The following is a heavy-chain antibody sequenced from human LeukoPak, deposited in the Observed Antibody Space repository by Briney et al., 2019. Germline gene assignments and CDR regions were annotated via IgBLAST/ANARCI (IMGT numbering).Heavy chain of an antibody. Sequence: SETLSLTCTVSGGSISSYYWSWIRQPPGKGLEWIGYIYYSGSTNYNPSLKSRVTISVDTSKNQVSLKLSSVTAADTAVYYCARSDYGDAFDIWGQGTMVTVSS. CDR3: ARSDYGDAFDI. CDR2: IYYSGST. J-gene: IGHJ3*02. CDR1: GGSISSYY. D-gene: IGHD4-17*01. V-gene: IGHV4-59*08.